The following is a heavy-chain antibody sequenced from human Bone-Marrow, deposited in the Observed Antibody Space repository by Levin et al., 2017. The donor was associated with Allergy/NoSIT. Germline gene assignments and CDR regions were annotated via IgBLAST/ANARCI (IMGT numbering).Heavy chain of an antibody. D-gene: IGHD5-18*01. CDR3: ARGQRSYSFEVSLRYFDS. V-gene: IGHV4-34*01. CDR2: INHAGVA. J-gene: IGHJ4*02. CDR1: GDSFTHYY. Sequence: SETLSLTCAVYGDSFTHYYWTWIRQTSGGGLEWLGEINHAGVADYHPSLESRVTISVDASKNQFSLKLTSVTAADTAVYFCARGQRSYSFEVSLRYFDSWGQGTLVTVSS.